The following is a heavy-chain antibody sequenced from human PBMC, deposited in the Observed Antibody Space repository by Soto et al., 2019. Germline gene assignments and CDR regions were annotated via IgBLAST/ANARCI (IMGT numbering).Heavy chain of an antibody. J-gene: IGHJ5*02. V-gene: IGHV4-34*01. D-gene: IGHD2-8*01. CDR2: ISHSGST. CDR1: GRSLIGYY. CDR3: AKGTLTPNGWFDP. Sequence: PSDTLSLTCSVHGRSLIGYYWSWIRQPPGKGLEWIGEISHSGSTNNNASLKSRVTMTVDTSKNQFSLKMNSVTAADTAVYYCAKGTLTPNGWFDPWGQGTLVTVSS.